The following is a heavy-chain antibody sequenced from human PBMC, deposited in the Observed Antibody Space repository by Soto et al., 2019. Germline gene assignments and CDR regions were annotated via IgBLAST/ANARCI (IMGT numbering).Heavy chain of an antibody. Sequence: QITLKESGPTLVNPTQTLTLTCTFSGFSLSTSGVGGGWIRQPPGKALEWLALIYRDDDKRYRPSLKSRLTINKNTSKNQVVLTLSNMGPVDTATYYCAHMRSVYFDFWGQGTLVTVSS. CDR2: IYRDDDK. V-gene: IGHV2-5*02. CDR1: GFSLSTSGVG. CDR3: AHMRSVYFDF. J-gene: IGHJ4*01.